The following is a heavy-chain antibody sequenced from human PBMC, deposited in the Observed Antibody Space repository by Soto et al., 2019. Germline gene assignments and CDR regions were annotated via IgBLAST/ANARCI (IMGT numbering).Heavy chain of an antibody. CDR2: INPNSGGT. D-gene: IGHD3-10*01. CDR3: ASSGITMVRGVSNWFAP. CDR1: GYTFTGYY. J-gene: IGHJ5*02. Sequence: GASVKVSCKASGYTFTGYYMHWVRQAPGQGLEWMGWINPNSGGTNYAQKFQGWVTMTRDTSISTAYMELSRLRSDDTAVYYCASSGITMVRGVSNWFAPWGQGTLVTVPS. V-gene: IGHV1-2*04.